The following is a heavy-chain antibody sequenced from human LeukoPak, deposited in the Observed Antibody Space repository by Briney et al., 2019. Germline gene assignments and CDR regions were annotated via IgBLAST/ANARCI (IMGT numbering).Heavy chain of an antibody. D-gene: IGHD5-12*01. V-gene: IGHV4-39*01. CDR1: GGSISSSSYY. J-gene: IGHJ4*02. CDR2: IYYSGST. CDR3: ARSQFGGWGYSGGYFDY. Sequence: SHTLSLTCTVSGGSISSSSYYWGWIRQPPGKGQEWIGSIYYSGSTYYNPSLKSRVTISVDTSKNQFSLKWSSVTAANQAVYYCARSQFGGWGYSGGYFDYWGQGTLVTVSS.